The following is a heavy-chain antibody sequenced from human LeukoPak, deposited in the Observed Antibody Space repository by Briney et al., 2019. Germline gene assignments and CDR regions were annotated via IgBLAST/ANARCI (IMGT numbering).Heavy chain of an antibody. V-gene: IGHV3-7*04. CDR3: ARGASRADY. CDR1: GFTFSTYW. J-gene: IGHJ4*02. Sequence: GGSLRLSCAASGFTFSTYWMAWVRQAPGKGLEWVANIKGDKSARHQADSVKGRFTISRDNTQNSVYLQMNSLRAEDTALYYCARGASRADYSGQGTPVTVSS. CDR2: IKGDKSAR.